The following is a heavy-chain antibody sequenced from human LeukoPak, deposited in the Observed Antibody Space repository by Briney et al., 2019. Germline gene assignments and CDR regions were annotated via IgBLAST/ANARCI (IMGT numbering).Heavy chain of an antibody. V-gene: IGHV3-23*01. CDR3: AKGRLYVLGVVIAPPVYFDY. D-gene: IGHD3-3*01. CDR1: GFTFSSYA. J-gene: IGHJ4*02. CDR2: ISGSGSSA. Sequence: GGSLRLSCAASGFTFSSYAMSWVRQAPGKGLEWVSAISGSGSSAYYADSVKGRFTISRDNSKNTLYLQMNSLRAEDTAVYYCAKGRLYVLGVVIAPPVYFDYWGQGTLVTVSS.